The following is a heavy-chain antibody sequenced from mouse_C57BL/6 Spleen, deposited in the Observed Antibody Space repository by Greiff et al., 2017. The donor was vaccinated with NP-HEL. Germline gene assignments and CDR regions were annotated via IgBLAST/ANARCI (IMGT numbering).Heavy chain of an antibody. CDR1: GFTFSDYY. Sequence: EVNVVESGGGLVQPGGSLKLSCAASGFTFSDYYMYWVRQTPEKRLEWVAYISNGGGSTYYPDTVKGRFTISRDNAKNTLYLQMSRLKSEDTAMYYCARGDYDDYYAMDYWGQGTSVTVSS. CDR2: ISNGGGST. CDR3: ARGDYDDYYAMDY. V-gene: IGHV5-12*01. J-gene: IGHJ4*01. D-gene: IGHD2-4*01.